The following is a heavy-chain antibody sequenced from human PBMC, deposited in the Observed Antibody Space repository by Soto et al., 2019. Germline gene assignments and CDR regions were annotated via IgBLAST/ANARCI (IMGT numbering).Heavy chain of an antibody. CDR1: GYTFINYG. CDR2: ISAYNGNT. CDR3: ARDMVTFGGVIVSGY. V-gene: IGHV1-18*01. J-gene: IGHJ4*02. Sequence: ASVKVSCKASGYTFINYGINWVRQAPGQGLEWKGWISAYNGNTKDAQKFQDRVTMTTDTSTSTAYMELTGLRSDDTAVYYCARDMVTFGGVIVSGYWGQGTQVTVSS. D-gene: IGHD3-16*02.